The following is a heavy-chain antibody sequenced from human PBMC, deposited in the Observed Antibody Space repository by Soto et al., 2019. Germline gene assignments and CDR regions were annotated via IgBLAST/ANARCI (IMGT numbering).Heavy chain of an antibody. CDR1: GGSISSGGYY. V-gene: IGHV4-31*03. Sequence: PSETLSLTCTVSGGSISSGGYYWSWIRQHPGKGLEWIGYIYYSGSTYYNPSLKSRVTISVDTSKNQFSLKLSSVTAADTAVYYCARVNPNWSDAFDTWGQGTMVTVSS. J-gene: IGHJ3*02. CDR3: ARVNPNWSDAFDT. D-gene: IGHD1-1*01. CDR2: IYYSGST.